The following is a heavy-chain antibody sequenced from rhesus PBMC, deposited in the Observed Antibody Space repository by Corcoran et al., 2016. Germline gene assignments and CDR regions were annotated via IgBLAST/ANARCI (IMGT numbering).Heavy chain of an antibody. D-gene: IGHD2-33*01. CDR2: ISVNYGSP. V-gene: IGHV4-80*01. J-gene: IGHJ4*01. CDR3: AGSHGGDRGCYQAY. CDR1: GASIGTSW. Sequence: QVQLQESGPGLVKPSETLSITCGVSGASIGTSWWSWLSTPPGPGLEWVGEISVNYGSPYYHPSLESRATISKDASKNQFSLNLGSVTAADTAVYYCAGSHGGDRGCYQAYWGQGVLVTVSS.